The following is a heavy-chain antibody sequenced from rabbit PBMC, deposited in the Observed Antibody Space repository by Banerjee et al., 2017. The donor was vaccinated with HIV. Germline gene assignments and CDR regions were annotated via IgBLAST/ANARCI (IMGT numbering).Heavy chain of an antibody. J-gene: IGHJ4*01. V-gene: IGHV1S40*01. Sequence: CIGAGSSGTTYYASWAKGRFTISKTSSTTVTLQMTSLTAADTATYFCAREYDSYDDYGDPGGEFYFNLWGPGTLVTVS. CDR3: AREYDSYDDYGDPGGEFYFNL. CDR2: IGAGSSGTT. D-gene: IGHD2-1*01.